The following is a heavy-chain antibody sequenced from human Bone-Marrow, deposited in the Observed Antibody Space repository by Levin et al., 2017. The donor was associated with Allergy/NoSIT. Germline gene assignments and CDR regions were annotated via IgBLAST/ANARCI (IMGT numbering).Heavy chain of an antibody. CDR2: ISYDGSNK. CDR3: ARDPGYYYDSSGLMGWYFDY. Sequence: GESLKISCAASGFTFSSYAMHWVRQAPGKGLEWVAVISYDGSNKYYADSVKGRFTISRDNSKNTLYLQMNSLRAEDTAVYYCARDPGYYYDSSGLMGWYFDYWGQGTLVTVSS. CDR1: GFTFSSYA. D-gene: IGHD3-22*01. J-gene: IGHJ4*02. V-gene: IGHV3-30-3*01.